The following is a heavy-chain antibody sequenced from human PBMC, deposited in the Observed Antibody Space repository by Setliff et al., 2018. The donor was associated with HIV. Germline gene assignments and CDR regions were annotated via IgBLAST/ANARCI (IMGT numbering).Heavy chain of an antibody. D-gene: IGHD3-10*01. Sequence: SETLSLTCAVYGGSFSGYYWRWIRQPPGKGLEWIGEFNHGRSTNNNPSLKSRVTISGDTTKNQFSLKLTSVTAADTAVYYCARWHPPYGFWEEDYWGQGTLVTVSS. CDR3: ARWHPPYGFWEEDY. J-gene: IGHJ4*02. CDR1: GGSFSGYY. V-gene: IGHV4-34*01. CDR2: FNHGRST.